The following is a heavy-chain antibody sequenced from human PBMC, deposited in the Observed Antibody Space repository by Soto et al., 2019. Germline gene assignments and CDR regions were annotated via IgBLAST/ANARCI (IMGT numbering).Heavy chain of an antibody. CDR2: INPNTGNS. J-gene: IGHJ4*02. D-gene: IGHD1-26*01. CDR3: ARDRASGSFDY. V-gene: IGHV7-4-1*01. CDR1: GYNFNSHS. Sequence: QVQLVQSGSESMQPGASVKVSCKGSGYNFNSHSINWLRQAPGQGLEWMGWINPNTGNSTYEQGFTGRFVYSVDTSVCTVYLHIFSLKADDSAVYYCARDRASGSFDYCGQGPLVTVSS.